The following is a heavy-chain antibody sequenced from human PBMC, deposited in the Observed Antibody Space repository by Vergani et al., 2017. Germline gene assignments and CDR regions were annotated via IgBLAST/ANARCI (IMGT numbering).Heavy chain of an antibody. D-gene: IGHD3-22*01. CDR1: GYSLTELT. J-gene: IGHJ4*02. CDR3: AIVTDYYDRSGYYLDY. V-gene: IGHV1-24*01. CDR2: FDPEHGEV. Sequence: QVQLVQSGSEVRKPGASVKVSCPVSGYSLTELTIHWVRQAPGKGLEWMGGFDPEHGEVTFAHHIQGRVTMTEDRSTATAYMELSSLRPEDTALYYCAIVTDYYDRSGYYLDYWGQGTLVTVSS.